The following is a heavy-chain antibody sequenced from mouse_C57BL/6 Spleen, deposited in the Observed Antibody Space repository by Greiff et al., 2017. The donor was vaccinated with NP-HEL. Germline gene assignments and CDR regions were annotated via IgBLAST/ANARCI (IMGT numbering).Heavy chain of an antibody. Sequence: EVQLVESGGGLVKPGGSLKLSCAASGFTFSSYAMSWVRQTPEKRLEWVATISDGGSYTYYPDNVKGRFTISRDNAKNNLYLQMSHLKSEDTAMYYCARGGDYAHFDYWGQGTTLTVSS. J-gene: IGHJ2*01. D-gene: IGHD2-4*01. CDR3: ARGGDYAHFDY. CDR2: ISDGGSYT. CDR1: GFTFSSYA. V-gene: IGHV5-4*01.